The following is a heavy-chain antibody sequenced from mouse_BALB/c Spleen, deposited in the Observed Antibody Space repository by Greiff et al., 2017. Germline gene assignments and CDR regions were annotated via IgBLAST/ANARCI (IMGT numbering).Heavy chain of an antibody. V-gene: IGHV1S56*01. CDR3: AREGGDGYYGTY. Sequence: QVQLQQSGPELVKPGASVRISCKASGYTFTSYYIHWVKQRPGQGLEWIGWIYPGNVNTKYNEKFKGKATLTADKSSSTAYMQLSSLTSEDSAVYFCAREGGDGYYGTYWGQGTLVTVSA. D-gene: IGHD2-3*01. CDR1: GYTFTSYY. J-gene: IGHJ3*01. CDR2: IYPGNVNT.